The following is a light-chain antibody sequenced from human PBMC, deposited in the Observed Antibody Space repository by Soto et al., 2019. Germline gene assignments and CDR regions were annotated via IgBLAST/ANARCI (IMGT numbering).Light chain of an antibody. CDR3: QQYERPPFA. CDR2: DAS. V-gene: IGKV3-20*01. Sequence: EIVLTQSPGTLSLSPGDRATLSCRASQRVSNSYLAWYRQKPGQAPRLLIYDASTRAAGVPDRVTGGGSGTDLTLTISALEPEDFALYFCQQYERPPFAFGQGTRLEI. J-gene: IGKJ2*01. CDR1: QRVSNSY.